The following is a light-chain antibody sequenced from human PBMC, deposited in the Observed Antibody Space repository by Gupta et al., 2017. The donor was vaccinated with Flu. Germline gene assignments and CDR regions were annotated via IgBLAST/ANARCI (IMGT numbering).Light chain of an antibody. Sequence: KTARITWGGNNSDSKSMHWSQQKPGQAPVLVVNEDSDRPSGIPERCSGDTNGNTATLKASGGEAGDEADDYWSVWDNSSGHSVVFGGGTKLTVL. J-gene: IGLJ2*01. V-gene: IGLV3-21*03. CDR3: SVWDNSSGHSVV. CDR1: NSDSKS. CDR2: EDS.